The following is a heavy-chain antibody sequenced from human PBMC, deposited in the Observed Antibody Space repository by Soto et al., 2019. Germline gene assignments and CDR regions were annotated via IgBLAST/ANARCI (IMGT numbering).Heavy chain of an antibody. V-gene: IGHV3-23*01. CDR2: ISGSGGST. CDR3: AKDGSTVTSLYYYYGMDV. D-gene: IGHD4-4*01. CDR1: GFTFSSYA. J-gene: IGHJ6*02. Sequence: GGSLRLSCAASGFTFSSYAXSWVRQAPGKGLEWVSAISGSGGSTYYADSVKGRFTISRDNSKNTLYLQMNSLRAEDTAVYYCAKDGSTVTSLYYYYGMDVWGQGTTVTVSS.